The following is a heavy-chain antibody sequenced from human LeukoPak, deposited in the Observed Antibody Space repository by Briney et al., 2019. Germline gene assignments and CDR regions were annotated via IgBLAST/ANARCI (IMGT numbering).Heavy chain of an antibody. V-gene: IGHV3-21*06. Sequence: GGSLRLSCAASGFTFRTYNMNWVRQAPGKGLEWVSFISKTSAKIYYGDSVRGRFTISRDNAKNSIHLQMGSLRVEDTAVYYCVRGDGDLFDFWGQGTLVSVSS. J-gene: IGHJ4*02. D-gene: IGHD4-17*01. CDR2: ISKTSAKI. CDR1: GFTFRTYN. CDR3: VRGDGDLFDF.